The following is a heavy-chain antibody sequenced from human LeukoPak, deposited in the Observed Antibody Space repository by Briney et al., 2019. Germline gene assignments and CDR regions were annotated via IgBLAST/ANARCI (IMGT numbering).Heavy chain of an antibody. CDR1: GGSFSGYY. CDR3: ATSFYCSSTSCYSDPIFDY. Sequence: SETLSLTCAVYGGSFSGYYWSWIRQPPGKGLEWIGEINHSGSTNYNPSLKSRVTISVDTSKNQFSLKLSSVTAADTAVYYCATSFYCSSTSCYSDPIFDYWGQGTLVTVSS. CDR2: INHSGST. V-gene: IGHV4-34*01. D-gene: IGHD2-2*02. J-gene: IGHJ4*02.